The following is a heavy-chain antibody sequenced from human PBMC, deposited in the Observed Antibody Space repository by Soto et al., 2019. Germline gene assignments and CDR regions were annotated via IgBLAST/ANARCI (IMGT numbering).Heavy chain of an antibody. D-gene: IGHD7-27*01. Sequence: GGSLRLSCAASGFTFSSYWMHWVRQAPGKGLVWVSRIHGDGSSTSYADSVKGRFTISRDNAKNTLYLQMNSLRAEDTAVYYCARNWGPDYWGQGTLVTVSS. CDR3: ARNWGPDY. J-gene: IGHJ4*02. V-gene: IGHV3-74*01. CDR1: GFTFSSYW. CDR2: IHGDGSST.